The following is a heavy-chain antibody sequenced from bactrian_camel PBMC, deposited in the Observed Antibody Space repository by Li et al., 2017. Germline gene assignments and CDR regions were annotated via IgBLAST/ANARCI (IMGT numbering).Heavy chain of an antibody. Sequence: EVQLVESGGGLVQPGGSLTLSCVASGFPFSSYGMSWVRLPPGKGLEYVSTINSGGGTYYADSVKGRFAISRDNVKNTLYLQMNSLKTEDSAVYYCATARVVTWDYGYTDWGQGTQVTVS. D-gene: IGHD5*01. CDR2: INSGGGT. CDR3: ATARVVTWDYGYTD. CDR1: GFPFSSYG. J-gene: IGHJ4*01. V-gene: IGHV3S40*01.